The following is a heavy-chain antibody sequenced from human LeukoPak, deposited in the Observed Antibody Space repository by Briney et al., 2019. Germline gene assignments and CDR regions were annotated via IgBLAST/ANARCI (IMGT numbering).Heavy chain of an antibody. D-gene: IGHD1-26*01. CDR2: IYPGDSDT. CDR3: ARDVGADY. V-gene: IGHV5-51*01. CDR1: GYIFTNYW. J-gene: IGHJ4*02. Sequence: GESLKISCKGSGYIFTNYWIAWVRQMPGEGLEWMGSIYPGDSDTRYNPSFQGQVTISADKSISTAYLQWTSLKASDTAMYYCARDVGADYWGQGTLVTVSS.